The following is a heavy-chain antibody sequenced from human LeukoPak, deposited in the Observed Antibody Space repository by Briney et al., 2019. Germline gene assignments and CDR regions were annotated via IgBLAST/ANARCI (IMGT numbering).Heavy chain of an antibody. D-gene: IGHD6-13*01. J-gene: IGHJ4*02. CDR2: IYYSGST. CDR1: GGSISSSSYY. V-gene: IGHV4-39*07. Sequence: PSETLSLTCTVSGGSISSSSYYWGWIRQPPGKGLEWIGSIYYSGSTYYNPSLKSRVTISVDTSKNQFSLKLSSVTAADTAVYYCARVINRRSSSWYAATYYFDYWGQGTLVTVSS. CDR3: ARVINRRSSSWYAATYYFDY.